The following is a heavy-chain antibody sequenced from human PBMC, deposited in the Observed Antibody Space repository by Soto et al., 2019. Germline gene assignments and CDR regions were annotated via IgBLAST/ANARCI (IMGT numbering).Heavy chain of an antibody. D-gene: IGHD3-10*01. CDR3: ARKTGLADNTMVN. Sequence: PSETLSLTCAVSGGSISSSNWWSWVRQPPGKGLEWIGEIYHSGSTNYNPSLKSRVTISVDKSKNQFSLKLSSVTAADTAVYYCARKTGLADNTMVNWGQGTLVTVSS. J-gene: IGHJ4*02. V-gene: IGHV4-4*02. CDR2: IYHSGST. CDR1: GGSISSSNW.